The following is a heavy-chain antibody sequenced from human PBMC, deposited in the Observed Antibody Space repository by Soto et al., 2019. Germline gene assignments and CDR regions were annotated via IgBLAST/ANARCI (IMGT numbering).Heavy chain of an antibody. Sequence: SVKVSCKASGGTFSSYAISWVRQAPGQGLEWMGGIIPIFGTANYAQKFQGRVTITADKSTSTAYMELSSLRSEDTAVYYCARTYDSRPNWFDPWGQGTLVTVSS. CDR2: IIPIFGTA. J-gene: IGHJ5*02. V-gene: IGHV1-69*06. CDR1: GGTFSSYA. CDR3: ARTYDSRPNWFDP. D-gene: IGHD3-22*01.